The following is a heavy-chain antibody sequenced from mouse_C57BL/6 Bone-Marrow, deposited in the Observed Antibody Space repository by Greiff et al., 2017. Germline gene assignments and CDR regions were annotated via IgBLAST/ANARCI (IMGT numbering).Heavy chain of an antibody. D-gene: IGHD1-1*01. Sequence: VQLQQSGAELVRPGASVKLSCTASGFTIKDDYMHWVKQRPEQGLEWIGWIDPENGDTEYASKFQGKATITADTSTNTAYLQLSSLTSEDTAVYYCGYGNAMDYWGRGTSVTVTA. CDR2: IDPENGDT. V-gene: IGHV14-4*01. J-gene: IGHJ4*01. CDR3: GYGNAMDY. CDR1: GFTIKDDY.